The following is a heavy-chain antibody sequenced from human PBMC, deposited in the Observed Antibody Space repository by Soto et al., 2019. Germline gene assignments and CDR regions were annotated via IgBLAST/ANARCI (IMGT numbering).Heavy chain of an antibody. CDR2: IIPILGIA. CDR1: GGTFSSYT. D-gene: IGHD3-10*01. J-gene: IGHJ4*02. CDR3: ARVEYYYGSGSSY. V-gene: IGHV1-69*02. Sequence: GASVKVSCKASGGTFSSYTISWVRQAPGQGLEWMGRIIPILGIANYAQKFQGRVTITADKSTSTAYMELSSLRSEDTAVYYCARVEYYYGSGSSYWGQGTLVTVSS.